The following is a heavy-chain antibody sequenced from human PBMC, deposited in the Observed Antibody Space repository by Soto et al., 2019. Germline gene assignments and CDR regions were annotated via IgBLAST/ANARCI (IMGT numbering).Heavy chain of an antibody. D-gene: IGHD5-12*01. CDR1: GFTFSSYS. Sequence: GGSLRLSCAASGFTFSSYSMNWVRQAPGKGLEWVSSISSSSSYIYYADSVKGRFTISRDNAKNSLYLQMNSLRAEDTAVYYCAREVRGGYKDRDAFDIWGQGTMVTVSS. CDR3: AREVRGGYKDRDAFDI. V-gene: IGHV3-21*01. J-gene: IGHJ3*02. CDR2: ISSSSSYI.